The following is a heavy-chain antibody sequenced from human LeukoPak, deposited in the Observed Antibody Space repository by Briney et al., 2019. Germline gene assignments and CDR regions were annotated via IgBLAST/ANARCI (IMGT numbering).Heavy chain of an antibody. CDR1: GFTFSNYA. D-gene: IGHD6-19*01. CDR2: ISGSGDST. V-gene: IGHV3-23*01. Sequence: GGSLRLSCAASGFTFSNYAMRWVRQAPGKGLEWVSGISGSGDSTYYADSVKGRFTISRDNSKNTLYLQMNSLRAEDTAVYYCAKYMFEGPWYSSCWVPGDYWGQGTLVTVSS. J-gene: IGHJ4*02. CDR3: AKYMFEGPWYSSCWVPGDY.